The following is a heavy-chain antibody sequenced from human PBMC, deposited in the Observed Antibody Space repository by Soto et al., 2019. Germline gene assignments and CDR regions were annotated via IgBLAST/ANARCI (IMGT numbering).Heavy chain of an antibody. Sequence: QITLKASGPTLVNPTQTLTLTCTFSGFSLSTSGAAVGWIRQPPGKALEWLALVYWDDDKRYSPSIKNRVTITKETSKTQVVLTLTNAEPVDTATYSCAHRQLVTFVCLVTQTDVWFDSWCQGTLGSVPS. J-gene: IGHJ5*01. CDR1: GFSLSTSGAA. CDR3: AHRQLVTFVCLVTQTDVWFDS. D-gene: IGHD2-8*01. CDR2: VYWDDDK. V-gene: IGHV2-5*02.